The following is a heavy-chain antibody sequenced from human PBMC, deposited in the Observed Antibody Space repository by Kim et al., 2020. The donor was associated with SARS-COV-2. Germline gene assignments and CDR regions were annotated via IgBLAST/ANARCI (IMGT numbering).Heavy chain of an antibody. CDR3: TTAPNNPIPADDY. CDR2: IYSKTDGGTT. J-gene: IGHJ4*02. CDR1: GFSFSNAW. Sequence: GGSLRLSCAASGFSFSNAWLNWVRQAPGKGLEWVGRIYSKTDGGTTDYAAPVLDRFTISRDDSKNTLYLQMNSLKTEDSALYYCTTAPNNPIPADDYWGQGTLVTVSS. V-gene: IGHV3-15*01. D-gene: IGHD6-13*01.